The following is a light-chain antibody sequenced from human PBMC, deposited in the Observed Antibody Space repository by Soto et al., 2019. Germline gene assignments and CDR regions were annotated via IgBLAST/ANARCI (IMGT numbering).Light chain of an antibody. V-gene: IGKV3-20*01. CDR1: QSVSSN. CDR3: QQYGSSPLIS. J-gene: IGKJ5*01. CDR2: GAS. Sequence: ETVLTQSPATLSVSPGERATLSCRASQSVSSNLAWYQQKPGQAPRLLIFGASKRATGIPDRFSGSGSGRDFTLTIRGLEPEDFAVYYCQQYGSSPLISFGQGTQLEIK.